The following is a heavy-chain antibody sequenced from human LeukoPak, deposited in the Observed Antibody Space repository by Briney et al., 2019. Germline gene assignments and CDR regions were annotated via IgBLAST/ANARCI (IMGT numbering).Heavy chain of an antibody. V-gene: IGHV3-23*01. D-gene: IGHD3-22*01. J-gene: IGHJ4*02. CDR3: AKTGYYDSSGYDFDY. CDR2: ISGSGGST. CDR1: GFTFSSYG. Sequence: PGGTLRLSCAASGFTFSSYGMSWVRQAPGKGLEWVSAISGSGGSTYYADSVKGRFTISRDNSKNTLYLQMNSLRAEDTAVYCCAKTGYYDSSGYDFDYWGQGTLVTVSS.